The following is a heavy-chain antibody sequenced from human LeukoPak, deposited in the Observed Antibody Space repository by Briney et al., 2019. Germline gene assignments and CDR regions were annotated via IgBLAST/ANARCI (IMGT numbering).Heavy chain of an antibody. CDR1: GGSFSGYY. J-gene: IGHJ6*02. D-gene: IGHD6-13*01. CDR2: INHSGST. CDR3: ARVVAAAGTRGYYYYYGMDV. V-gene: IGHV4-34*01. Sequence: SETLSLTCAVYGGSFSGYYWSWIRQPPGKGLEWIGEINHSGSTNYNPSLKSRVTISVDTSKNQFSLKLSSVTAADTAVYYCARVVAAAGTRGYYYYYGMDVWGQGTTVTVSS.